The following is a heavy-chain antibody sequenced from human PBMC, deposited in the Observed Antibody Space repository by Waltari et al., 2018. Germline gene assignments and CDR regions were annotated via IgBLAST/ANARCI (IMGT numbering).Heavy chain of an antibody. V-gene: IGHV3-21*01. CDR3: ARRGATKNFDY. Sequence: EVQLVESGGGLVKPGGSLRLSCAASGFTFSSYSMNWARQAPGKGLEWVSSISSSSSYIYYADSVKGRFTISRDNAKNSLYLQMNSLRAEDTAVYYCARRGATKNFDYWGQGTLVTVSS. J-gene: IGHJ4*02. D-gene: IGHD5-12*01. CDR1: GFTFSSYS. CDR2: ISSSSSYI.